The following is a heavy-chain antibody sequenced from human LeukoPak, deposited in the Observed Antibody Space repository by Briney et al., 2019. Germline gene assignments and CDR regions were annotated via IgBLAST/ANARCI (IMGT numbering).Heavy chain of an antibody. J-gene: IGHJ4*02. CDR1: GYTFTSYG. CDR3: ARDGYGSGKGYFDY. CDR2: ISAYDGNT. D-gene: IGHD3-10*01. V-gene: IGHV1-18*01. Sequence: ASVKVSCKASGYTFTSYGITWVRQAPGQGLEWMGWISAYDGNTNSAQKFQGRVTMTTDTSTSTAYMELRSLRSDDTAVYYCARDGYGSGKGYFDYWGQGTLVTVSS.